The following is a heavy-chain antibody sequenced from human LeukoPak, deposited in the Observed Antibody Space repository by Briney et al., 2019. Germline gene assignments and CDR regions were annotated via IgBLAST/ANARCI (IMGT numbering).Heavy chain of an antibody. V-gene: IGHV1-8*01. CDR3: ARPAGRRSGSYYGY. CDR2: MNPNSGNT. CDR1: GYTFTSYD. Sequence: ASVNVSCKASGYTFTSYDINWVRQATGQGLEWMGWMNPNSGNTGYAQKFQGRVTMTRNTSISTAYMELSSLRSEDTAVYYCARPAGRRSGSYYGYWGQGTLVTVSS. J-gene: IGHJ4*02. D-gene: IGHD1-26*01.